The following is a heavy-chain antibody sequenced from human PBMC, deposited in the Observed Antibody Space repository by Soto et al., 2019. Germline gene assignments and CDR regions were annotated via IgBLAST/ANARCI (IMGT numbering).Heavy chain of an antibody. V-gene: IGHV3-30*18. CDR1: GFTFCSYG. D-gene: IGHD1-1*01. CDR2: ISYDGSHQ. Sequence: QVQLVESGGGVVQPGRSLRLSCVGSGFTFCSYGIQWVRQAPGKGLEWVAVISYDGSHQYYADSVKGRLTISRDNSKNTVFLHMNSLRTEDTAVYYCAKDSTFGTTDTHRWGQGTLVIVSS. CDR3: AKDSTFGTTDTHR. J-gene: IGHJ4*02.